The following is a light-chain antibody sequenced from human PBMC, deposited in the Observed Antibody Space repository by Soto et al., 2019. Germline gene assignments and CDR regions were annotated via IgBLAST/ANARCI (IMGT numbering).Light chain of an antibody. CDR3: QQYDNWPPYT. J-gene: IGKJ2*01. Sequence: EIVMTQSPATLSVSPGERATLSCRASQSVSSNLAWYQQKPGQAPRLLIYGASTRATGIPVRFSGSGSGTVFTLTISRLQSEDFAVYYCQQYDNWPPYTFGQGTKLEIK. CDR1: QSVSSN. CDR2: GAS. V-gene: IGKV3-15*01.